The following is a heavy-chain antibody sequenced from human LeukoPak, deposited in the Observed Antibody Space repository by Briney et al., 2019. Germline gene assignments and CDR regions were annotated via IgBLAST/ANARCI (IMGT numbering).Heavy chain of an antibody. J-gene: IGHJ5*01. D-gene: IGHD1-7*01. CDR1: GGSFSGYY. CDR3: ARDWGFYDSTGTYHGVSWFDS. Sequence: SETLSLTCAVYGGSFSGYYWSWIRQPPGKGLEWIGEINHSGSTNYNPSLKSRVTISVDTSKNQFSLKLSSVTAADTAVYYCARDWGFYDSTGTYHGVSWFDSWGQGTLVTVSS. CDR2: INHSGST. V-gene: IGHV4-34*01.